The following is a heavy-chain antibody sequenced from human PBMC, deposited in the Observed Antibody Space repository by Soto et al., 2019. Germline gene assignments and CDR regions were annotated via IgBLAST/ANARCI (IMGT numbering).Heavy chain of an antibody. CDR2: IIPIFGTA. J-gene: IGHJ5*02. V-gene: IGHV1-69*13. CDR1: GGTFSSYA. Sequence: SVKVSCKASGGTFSSYAISWVRQAPGQGLEWMGGIIPIFGTANYAQKFQGRVTITADESTSTAYMELSSLRSEDTAVYYCARDGVSYDFWSGHTSWFDPWGQGTVVTVAS. CDR3: ARDGVSYDFWSGHTSWFDP. D-gene: IGHD3-3*01.